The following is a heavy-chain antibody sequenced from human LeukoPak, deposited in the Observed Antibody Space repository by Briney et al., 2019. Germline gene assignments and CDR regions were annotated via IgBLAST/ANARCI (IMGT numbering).Heavy chain of an antibody. CDR3: ARRVDWRQPMDY. D-gene: IGHD2-2*01. V-gene: IGHV5-51*01. CDR2: IYPGDSDT. J-gene: IGHJ4*02. CDR1: GYSFTNYW. Sequence: GESLKISCKGSGYSFTNYWIGWVRQMPGKGLEWMGIIYPGDSDTRYSPSFEGQVTISADKSITTAYLQWSSLTASDSAMYYCARRVDWRQPMDYWGQGTLVTVSS.